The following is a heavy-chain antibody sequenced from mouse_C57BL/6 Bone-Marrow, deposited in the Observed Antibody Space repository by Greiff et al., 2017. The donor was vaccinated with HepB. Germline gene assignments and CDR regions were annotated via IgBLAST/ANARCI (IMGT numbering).Heavy chain of an antibody. V-gene: IGHV3-6*01. J-gene: IGHJ3*01. Sequence: VQLQQSGPGLVKPSQSLSLTCSVTGYSITSGYNWNWIRQFPGNKLEWMGYISYDGSNNYNPSLKNRISITRDTSKNQFFLKLNSVTTEDTATYYCARGKRGFAYWGQGTLVTVSA. CDR1: GYSITSGYN. CDR3: ARGKRGFAY. CDR2: ISYDGSN.